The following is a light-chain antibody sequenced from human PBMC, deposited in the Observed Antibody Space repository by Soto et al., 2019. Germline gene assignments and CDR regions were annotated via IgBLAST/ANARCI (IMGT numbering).Light chain of an antibody. CDR2: DAT. J-gene: IGKJ1*01. CDR1: EGISSA. V-gene: IGKV1D-13*01. CDR3: QQFYNYPRT. Sequence: AIQLTQSPSSLSAFIGDRVTVTCRASEGISSALAWYQQKPVKAPKVVINDATSLQSGVPSRFSGSGSGTDFTLTIISLQPEESATDYCQQFYNYPRTFGQGTEVEV.